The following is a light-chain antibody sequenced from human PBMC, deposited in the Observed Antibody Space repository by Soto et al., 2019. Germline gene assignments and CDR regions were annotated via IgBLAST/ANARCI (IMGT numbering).Light chain of an antibody. CDR1: QSVSSN. V-gene: IGKV3-15*01. J-gene: IGKJ4*01. Sequence: EIVMTQSPATLSVSPGERATLSCRASQSVSSNLAWYQQKPGQAPRLLIYGASTRATGIPARFSGSGSGTEFTLTISSLQSEALAVYDCQHYNNWPPLTFGGGTKVEIK. CDR3: QHYNNWPPLT. CDR2: GAS.